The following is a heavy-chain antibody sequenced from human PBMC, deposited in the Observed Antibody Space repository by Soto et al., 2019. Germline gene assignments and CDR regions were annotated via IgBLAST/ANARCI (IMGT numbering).Heavy chain of an antibody. Sequence: GGSLRLSCAASGFAFSRYGMHWVRQAPDKGLEWVAVIWYDGTDNYYADSVKGRFTISRDNSKNTLYLQVDSLRVDDTAVYYCAKDRSSSLDAMDVWGQGTTVTVSS. D-gene: IGHD6-13*01. J-gene: IGHJ6*02. CDR2: IWYDGTDN. CDR1: GFAFSRYG. V-gene: IGHV3-33*06. CDR3: AKDRSSSLDAMDV.